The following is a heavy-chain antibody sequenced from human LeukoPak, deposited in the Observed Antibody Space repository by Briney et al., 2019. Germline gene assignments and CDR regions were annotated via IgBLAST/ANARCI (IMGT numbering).Heavy chain of an antibody. CDR1: GFPFNNYG. CDR3: ARDLGSALDD. Sequence: GGSLRLSCAASGFPFNNYGMHWVRQAPGKGLEWVALISFDGYSQGYTDSVKGRFNISRDNSTNTLYLQMTRLRPRDTAVYYCARDLGSALDDWGQGTLVTVSS. CDR2: ISFDGYSQ. V-gene: IGHV3-30*03. J-gene: IGHJ4*02. D-gene: IGHD6-19*01.